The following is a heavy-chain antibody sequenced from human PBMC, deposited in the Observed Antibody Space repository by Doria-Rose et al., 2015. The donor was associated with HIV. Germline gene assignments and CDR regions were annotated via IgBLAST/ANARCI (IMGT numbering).Heavy chain of an antibody. CDR3: ARIKSSRWYHKYYFDF. Sequence: QITLKESGPVLVKPTETLTRTCTVSGVSLSSPGMGVSWIRQPPGKALEWLANMFSDDERSYKTSLKSRLTISRGTSKSQVVLTMTDMDPVDTATYYCARIKSSRWYHKYYFDFWGQGTLVIVSA. CDR1: GVSLSSPGMG. D-gene: IGHD6-13*01. CDR2: MFSDDER. J-gene: IGHJ4*02. V-gene: IGHV2-26*01.